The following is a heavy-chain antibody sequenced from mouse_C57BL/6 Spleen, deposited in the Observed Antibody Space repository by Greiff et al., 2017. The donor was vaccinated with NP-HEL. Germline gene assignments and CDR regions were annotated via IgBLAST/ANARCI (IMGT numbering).Heavy chain of an antibody. CDR1: GYTFTSYW. Sequence: VQLQQSGTVLARPGASVKMSCKTSGYTFTSYWMHWVKQRPGQGLEWIGAIYPGNSDTSYNQKFTGKAKLTAVTSASTAYMELSSLTNEDSAVYYCTRTSNSDYWGQGTTLTVSS. D-gene: IGHD2-5*01. CDR2: IYPGNSDT. J-gene: IGHJ2*01. CDR3: TRTSNSDY. V-gene: IGHV1-5*01.